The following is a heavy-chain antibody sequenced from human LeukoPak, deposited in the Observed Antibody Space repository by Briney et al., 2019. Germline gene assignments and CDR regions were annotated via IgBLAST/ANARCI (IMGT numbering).Heavy chain of an antibody. V-gene: IGHV3-23*01. J-gene: IGHJ4*02. D-gene: IGHD5-12*01. Sequence: GGSLRLSCAASGFTFSTYYMSWVRQAPGKGLEWVSVIRGTGGTTDYADSVKGRFTISRDNSNNNMYLQMNSLRAEDTAVYYCAKGAWLDDWGQGALVSVSS. CDR3: AKGAWLDD. CDR1: GFTFSTYY. CDR2: IRGTGGTT.